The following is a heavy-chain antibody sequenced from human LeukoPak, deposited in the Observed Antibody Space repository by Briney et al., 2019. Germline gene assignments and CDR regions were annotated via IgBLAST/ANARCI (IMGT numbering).Heavy chain of an antibody. CDR2: IRYDGSNK. CDR1: GFTFSSYG. CDR3: AKDTYFYDSSTYYFDY. J-gene: IGHJ4*02. V-gene: IGHV3-30*02. Sequence: PGGSLRLSCAASGFTFSSYGMHWVRQAPGRGLEWVAFIRYDGSNKYYADSVKGRFTISRDNSKNTLYLQMNSLRAEDTAVYSCAKDTYFYDSSTYYFDYWGQGTLVTVSS. D-gene: IGHD3-22*01.